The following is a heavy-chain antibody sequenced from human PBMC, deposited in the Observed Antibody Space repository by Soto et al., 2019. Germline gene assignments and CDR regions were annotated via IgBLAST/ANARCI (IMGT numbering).Heavy chain of an antibody. CDR2: IYHSGST. J-gene: IGHJ6*02. CDR1: GGSISSSNW. CDR3: ARVIWLTGYYYYGMDV. D-gene: IGHD5-18*01. V-gene: IGHV4-4*02. Sequence: ASETLSLTCAVSGGSISSSNWWSWVRQSPGKGLEWIGEIYHSGSTNYNPSLKSRVTISVDKSKNQFSLKLSSVTAADTAVYYCARVIWLTGYYYYGMDVWGQGTTVTVYS.